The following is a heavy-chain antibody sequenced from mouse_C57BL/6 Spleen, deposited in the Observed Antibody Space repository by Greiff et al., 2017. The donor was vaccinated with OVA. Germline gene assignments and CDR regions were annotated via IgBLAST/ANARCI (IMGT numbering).Heavy chain of an antibody. D-gene: IGHD2-5*01. CDR2: ISSGGSYT. CDR1: GFTFSSYG. V-gene: IGHV5-6*01. CDR3: ARLGDSNYVDY. J-gene: IGHJ2*01. Sequence: VQLQQSGGDLVKPGGSLKLSCAASGFTFSSYGMSWVRQTPDKRLEWVATISSGGSYTYYPDSVKGRFTISRDNAKNTLYLQMSSLKSEDTAMYYCARLGDSNYVDYWGQGTTLTVSS.